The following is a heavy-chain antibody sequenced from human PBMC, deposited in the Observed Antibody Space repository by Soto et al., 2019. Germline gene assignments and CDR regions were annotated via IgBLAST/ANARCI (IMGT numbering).Heavy chain of an antibody. D-gene: IGHD1-26*01. J-gene: IGHJ4*02. CDR2: TSSDGSDQ. CDR3: ARAVGMTSVKLDY. Sequence: HPGGSLRLSCAASGFTFGNYAMHWVRQATGKGLEWVAVTSSDGSDQYNADSGKGRFTISRDNSKNTLYRQMSSLRPEDTGVYFCARAVGMTSVKLDYWGQGTLVTVSS. CDR1: GFTFGNYA. V-gene: IGHV3-30*04.